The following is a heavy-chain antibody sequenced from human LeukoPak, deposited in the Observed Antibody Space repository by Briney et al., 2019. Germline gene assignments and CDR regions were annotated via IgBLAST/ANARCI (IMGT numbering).Heavy chain of an antibody. CDR2: ISYDGSNK. Sequence: GGSLRLSCAASGSTFSSYAMHWVRQAPGKGLEWVAVISYDGSNKYYADSVKGRFTISRDNSKNTLYLQMNSLRAEDTAVYYCARDQGGVVPAAMPPYYYYYGMDVWGQGTTVTVSS. V-gene: IGHV3-30-3*01. D-gene: IGHD2-2*01. CDR3: ARDQGGVVPAAMPPYYYYYGMDV. J-gene: IGHJ6*02. CDR1: GSTFSSYA.